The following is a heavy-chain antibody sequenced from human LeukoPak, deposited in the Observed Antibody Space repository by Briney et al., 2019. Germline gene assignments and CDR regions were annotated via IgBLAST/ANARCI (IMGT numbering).Heavy chain of an antibody. CDR2: IKSKTDGGTT. D-gene: IGHD6-13*01. CDR3: STDRETAGIDP. CDR1: GFTFSNAW. V-gene: IGHV3-15*01. J-gene: IGHJ5*02. Sequence: GGSLRLPCAASGFTFSNAWMSWVRQAPGKGLEWVGRIKSKTDGGTTDYAAPVKGRFTISRDDSKNTLYLQMNSLKNEDTAVYYCSTDRETAGIDPWGQGTLVTVSS.